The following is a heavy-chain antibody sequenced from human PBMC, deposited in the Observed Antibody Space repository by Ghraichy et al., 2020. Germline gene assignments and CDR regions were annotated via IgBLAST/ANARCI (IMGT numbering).Heavy chain of an antibody. CDR3: ARHHGSGSEYHYYMDV. CDR2: IIPIFGTA. V-gene: IGHV1-69*13. J-gene: IGHJ6*03. D-gene: IGHD3-10*01. Sequence: SVKVSCKASGGTFSSYAISWVRQAPGQGLEWMGGIIPIFGTANYAQKFQGRVTITADESTSTAYVELSSLRSEDTAVYYCARHHGSGSEYHYYMDVWGKGTTVTVSS. CDR1: GGTFSSYA.